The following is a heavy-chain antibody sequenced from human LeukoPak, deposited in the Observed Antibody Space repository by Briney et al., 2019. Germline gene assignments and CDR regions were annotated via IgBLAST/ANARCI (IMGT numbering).Heavy chain of an antibody. CDR1: GFWFTSYS. V-gene: IGHV3-48*04. Sequence: GGSLRLSCAAPGFWFTSYSMNWVRQAPGKGLEWVSYISSSSSTIYYADSVKGRFTISRDNAKNSLYLQMNSLRAEDTAVYYCASGSGLYWYFDFWGRGTLVTVSS. CDR3: ASGSGLYWYFDF. J-gene: IGHJ2*01. CDR2: ISSSSSTI. D-gene: IGHD2-15*01.